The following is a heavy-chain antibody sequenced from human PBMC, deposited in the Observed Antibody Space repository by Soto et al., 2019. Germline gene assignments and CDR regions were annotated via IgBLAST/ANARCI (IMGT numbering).Heavy chain of an antibody. CDR1: GYTFTSYG. Sequence: QVQLVQSGAEVKKPGASVKVSCKACGYTFTSYGISWVRQAPGQGREWMGWISAYTGNTNYAQKLQGRVTITTDTSTSRAYMEVRSLRSDDTAVYYCARDLGLGLELHYWYFDLWGRGTLVTVSS. CDR2: ISAYTGNT. V-gene: IGHV1-18*01. CDR3: ARDLGLGLELHYWYFDL. J-gene: IGHJ2*01. D-gene: IGHD1-7*01.